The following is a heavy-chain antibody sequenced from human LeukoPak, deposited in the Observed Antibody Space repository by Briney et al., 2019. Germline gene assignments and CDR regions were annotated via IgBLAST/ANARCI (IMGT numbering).Heavy chain of an antibody. V-gene: IGHV4-30-4*01. Sequence: SQTLSLTCTVSGGSISSGDYYWSWIRQPPGKGLEWNAYMYYSGSTYYNPSLKSRVTMSADTSKNQLSLKLSSVTAADTAVYYCARPYYYDSRIDPWGQGILVTVSS. CDR3: ARPYYYDSRIDP. J-gene: IGHJ5*02. CDR2: MYYSGST. D-gene: IGHD3-22*01. CDR1: GGSISSGDYY.